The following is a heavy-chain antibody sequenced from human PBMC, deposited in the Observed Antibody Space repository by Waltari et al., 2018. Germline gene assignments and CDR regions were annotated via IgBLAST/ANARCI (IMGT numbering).Heavy chain of an antibody. CDR2: IYYSGRT. V-gene: IGHV4-39*07. D-gene: IGHD3-22*01. CDR3: ARDGYYYDSSGYH. J-gene: IGHJ4*02. CDR1: GGSISSSSYY. Sequence: QLQLQESGPGLVKPSETLSLTCTVSGGSISSSSYYWGWIRQPPGKGLEWIGSIYYSGRTYYNPSLKSRVTISVDTSKNQFFLKLSSVTAADTAVYYCARDGYYYDSSGYHWGQGTLVTVSS.